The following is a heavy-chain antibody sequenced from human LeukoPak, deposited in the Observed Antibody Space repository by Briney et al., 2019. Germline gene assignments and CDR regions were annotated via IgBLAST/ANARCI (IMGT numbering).Heavy chain of an antibody. CDR1: GFTFDDYA. D-gene: IGHD6-19*01. V-gene: IGHV3-9*01. J-gene: IGHJ3*02. Sequence: GGSLRLSCAASGFTFDDYAMHWVRQAPGKGLEWVSGISWNSGSIGYADSVKGRFTISRDNAKNSLYLQMNSLRAEDTAVYYCARYIAVAANDAFDIWGQGTMVTVSS. CDR2: ISWNSGSI. CDR3: ARYIAVAANDAFDI.